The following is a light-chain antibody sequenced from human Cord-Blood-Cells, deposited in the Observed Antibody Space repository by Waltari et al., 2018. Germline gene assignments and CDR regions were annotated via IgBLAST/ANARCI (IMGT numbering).Light chain of an antibody. CDR3: QAWDSSTVV. CDR1: KLGDKY. J-gene: IGLJ2*01. CDR2: QDS. V-gene: IGLV3-1*01. Sequence: VSPGQTASITCSGDKLGDKYACWYQQKPGQSPVLVIYQDSKWPSGIPERFSGSNSGNTATLTISGTQAMDEADYYCQAWDSSTVVFGGGTKLTVL.